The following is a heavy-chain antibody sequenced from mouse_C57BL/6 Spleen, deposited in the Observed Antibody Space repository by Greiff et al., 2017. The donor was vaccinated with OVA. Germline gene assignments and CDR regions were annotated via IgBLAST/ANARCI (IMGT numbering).Heavy chain of an antibody. J-gene: IGHJ1*03. CDR1: GFTFSSYA. D-gene: IGHD2-12*01. Sequence: EVQGVESGGGLVKPGGSLKLSCAASGFTFSSYAMSWVRQTPEKRLEWVATISDGGSYTYYPDNVKGRFTISRDNAKNNLYLQMSHLKSEDTAMYYCARAYSPYWYFDVWGTGTTVTVSS. V-gene: IGHV5-4*01. CDR3: ARAYSPYWYFDV. CDR2: ISDGGSYT.